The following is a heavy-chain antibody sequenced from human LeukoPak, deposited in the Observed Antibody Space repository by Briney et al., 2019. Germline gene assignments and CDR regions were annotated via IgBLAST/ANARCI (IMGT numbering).Heavy chain of an antibody. D-gene: IGHD4-11*01. J-gene: IGHJ4*02. Sequence: GGSLRLSCAASGFTFRNHGMHWVRQAPGKGLEWVAVIWYDGSEKYYADSVQGRFTISRDNSKNILYLQMNSLRAEDTAVYYCVKDRATVTMSWGQGTLVTVSS. V-gene: IGHV3-33*06. CDR3: VKDRATVTMS. CDR1: GFTFRNHG. CDR2: IWYDGSEK.